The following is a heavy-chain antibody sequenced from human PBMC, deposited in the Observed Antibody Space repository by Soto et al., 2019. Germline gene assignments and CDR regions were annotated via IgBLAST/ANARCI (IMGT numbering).Heavy chain of an antibody. CDR1: GGTFSSYA. J-gene: IGHJ4*02. CDR3: ARGNDRSGYLKFDY. V-gene: IGHV1-69*13. Sequence: ASVKVSCKASGGTFSSYAISWVRQAPGQGLEWMGGIIPIFGTANYAQKFQGRVTITADESTSTAYMELSSLRSEDTAVYYCARGNDRSGYLKFDYWGQGTLVTVSS. D-gene: IGHD3-22*01. CDR2: IIPIFGTA.